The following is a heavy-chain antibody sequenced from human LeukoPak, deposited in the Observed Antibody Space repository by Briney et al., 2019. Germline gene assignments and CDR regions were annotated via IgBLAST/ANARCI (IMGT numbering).Heavy chain of an antibody. CDR2: IKQDGIET. D-gene: IGHD1-1*01. J-gene: IGHJ5*02. Sequence: QPGGSLRLSCVASGFTFSSYWMSSVRQAPGKGLEWVANIKQDGIETYYVDSVKGRFTISRDNAKNSLYLQMNSLRAEDTAVYYCACDRGRNWFDTWGQGTLVTVSS. CDR3: ACDRGRNWFDT. CDR1: GFTFSSYW. V-gene: IGHV3-7*05.